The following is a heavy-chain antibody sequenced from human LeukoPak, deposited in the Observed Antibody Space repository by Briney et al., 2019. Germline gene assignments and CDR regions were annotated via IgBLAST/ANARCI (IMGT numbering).Heavy chain of an antibody. V-gene: IGHV1-69*06. CDR3: ARVNGSRAFDI. J-gene: IGHJ3*02. CDR2: IIPIFGTA. Sequence: ASLKDSCKACGGTFSRYAISWVRQAPGQGREWMGGIIPIFGTANYAQKFQGRDTITADKSTSTAYMELSSLRSEDTAVYYCARVNGSRAFDIWGQGTMVTVSS. D-gene: IGHD2-8*01. CDR1: GGTFSRYA.